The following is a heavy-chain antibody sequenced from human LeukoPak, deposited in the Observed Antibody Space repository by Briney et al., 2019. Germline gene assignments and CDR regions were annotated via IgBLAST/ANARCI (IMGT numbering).Heavy chain of an antibody. CDR1: GGSISSGGYS. Sequence: PSETLSLTCAVSGGSISSGGYSWSRIRQPPGKGLEWIGRIYTSGSTNYNPSLKSRVTISVDTSKNQFSLKLSSVTAADTAVYYCASTPTRNAFDIWGQGTMVTVSS. D-gene: IGHD1-1*01. CDR2: IYTSGST. V-gene: IGHV4-61*02. J-gene: IGHJ3*02. CDR3: ASTPTRNAFDI.